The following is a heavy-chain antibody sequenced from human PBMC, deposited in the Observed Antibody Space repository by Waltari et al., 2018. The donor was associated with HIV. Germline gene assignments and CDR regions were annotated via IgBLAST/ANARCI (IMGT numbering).Heavy chain of an antibody. CDR2: IFHSGKT. CDR1: GYGFQSGFY. Sequence: QMYLRASGPGLVRPSEPWSLPCSVAGYGFQSGFYWTWVRQSPGKSLEWIGSIFHSGKTWYSPSLESRVSITVDTSMNQFSLKMSSVTVADTALYYCVRAPGATDFWGPGILVTVSS. V-gene: IGHV4-38-2*02. CDR3: VRAPGATDF. J-gene: IGHJ4*02.